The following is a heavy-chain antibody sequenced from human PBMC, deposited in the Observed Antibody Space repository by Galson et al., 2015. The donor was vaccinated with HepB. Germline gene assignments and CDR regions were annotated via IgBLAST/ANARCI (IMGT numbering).Heavy chain of an antibody. CDR1: GFSLSNSGTC. V-gene: IGHV2-70*12. CDR3: AHRPYSSGWYVGAFDI. CDR2: IDWDDDE. Sequence: LVKPTQTLTLTCTFSGFSLSNSGTCVSWIRQPPGKALEWLARIDWDDDEFFSSSLRTRLTISKDTSKNQVVLTMTNMDPVDTATYYCAHRPYSSGWYVGAFDIWGQGTMVTVSS. J-gene: IGHJ3*02. D-gene: IGHD6-19*01.